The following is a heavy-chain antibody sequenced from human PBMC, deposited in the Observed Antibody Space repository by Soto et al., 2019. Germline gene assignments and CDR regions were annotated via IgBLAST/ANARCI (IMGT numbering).Heavy chain of an antibody. V-gene: IGHV4-39*01. CDR3: ASSGESYDFWSGYYDFYFDY. Sequence: QLQLQESGPGLVKPSETLSLTCTVSGGSISSSSYYWGWIRQPPGKGLEWIGSIYYSGSTYYNPSLKSRVTISVDTSKNQFSLKLSSVTAADTAVYYCASSGESYDFWSGYYDFYFDYWGQGTLVTVSS. CDR2: IYYSGST. CDR1: GGSISSSSYY. J-gene: IGHJ4*02. D-gene: IGHD3-3*01.